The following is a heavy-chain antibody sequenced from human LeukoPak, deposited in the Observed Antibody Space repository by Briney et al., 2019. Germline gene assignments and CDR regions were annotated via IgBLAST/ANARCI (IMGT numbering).Heavy chain of an antibody. V-gene: IGHV3-9*01. CDR1: GFTFDDYA. CDR2: ISWNSGNI. D-gene: IGHD3-16*01. CDR3: AKDTQWGGWTFFDY. J-gene: IGHJ4*02. Sequence: GGSLRLSCAASGFTFDDYAMHWVRQAPGKGLEWVSGISWNSGNIAYADSVKGRFTISRDNAKNSLYLQMNSLRAEDTALYYCAKDTQWGGWTFFDYWGQGTLVTASS.